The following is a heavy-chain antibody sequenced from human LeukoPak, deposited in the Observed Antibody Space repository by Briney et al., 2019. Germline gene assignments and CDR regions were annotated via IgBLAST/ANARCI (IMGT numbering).Heavy chain of an antibody. Sequence: SVKVSCKASGGTFSSYAISWVRQAPGQGLEWMGGIIPIFGTANYAQKFQGRVTITADESTSTAYMELSSLRSEDTAVYYCARGSVAAAGPYNWFDPRGQGTLVTVSS. CDR1: GGTFSSYA. CDR3: ARGSVAAAGPYNWFDP. CDR2: IIPIFGTA. V-gene: IGHV1-69*13. D-gene: IGHD6-13*01. J-gene: IGHJ5*02.